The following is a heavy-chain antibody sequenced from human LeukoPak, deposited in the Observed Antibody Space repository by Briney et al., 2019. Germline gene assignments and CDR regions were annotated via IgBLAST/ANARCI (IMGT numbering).Heavy chain of an antibody. J-gene: IGHJ4*02. CDR2: ISGTTGTI. CDR3: AKGYVVVPLIHFDY. D-gene: IGHD3-22*01. CDR1: GSTFSGYA. Sequence: PWGSLRLSCEASGSTFSGYAMSWVRQAPGKGLEWVSTISGTTGTIYYADSVKGRFTISRDNSKNTLYLQMNSLRAEDTAVYYCAKGYVVVPLIHFDYWGQGTLVTVSS. V-gene: IGHV3-23*01.